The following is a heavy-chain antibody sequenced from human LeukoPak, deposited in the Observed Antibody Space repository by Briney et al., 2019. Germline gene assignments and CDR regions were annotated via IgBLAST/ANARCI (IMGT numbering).Heavy chain of an antibody. D-gene: IGHD3-10*01. CDR3: TTFAVRGPIDY. Sequence: PGGSLRLSCAASGFTFSNAWMSWVRQAPGKGLEWVGRIKSKTDGGTTDYAAPVKGRFTISRDDSKNTLYLQMNSLKAEDTAVYYCTTFAVRGPIDYWGQGTLVTVSS. CDR1: GFTFSNAW. CDR2: IKSKTDGGTT. V-gene: IGHV3-15*01. J-gene: IGHJ4*02.